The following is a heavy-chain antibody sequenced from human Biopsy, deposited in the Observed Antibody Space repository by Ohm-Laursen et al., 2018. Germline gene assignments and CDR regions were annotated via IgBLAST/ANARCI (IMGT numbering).Heavy chain of an antibody. J-gene: IGHJ4*02. V-gene: IGHV3-74*01. Sequence: SLRLSCAAPGFSFSSYWMHWVRQGPGKGLVWVSRINIDGSTTRYADSVKGRFTIPRDNAKNTLYLQMNSLRAEDTAVYYCARGGAGGGDYWGQGTLVTVSS. CDR1: GFSFSSYW. CDR3: ARGGAGGGDY. D-gene: IGHD2-15*01. CDR2: INIDGSTT.